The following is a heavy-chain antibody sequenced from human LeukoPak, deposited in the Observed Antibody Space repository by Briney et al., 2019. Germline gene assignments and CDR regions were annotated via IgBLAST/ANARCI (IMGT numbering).Heavy chain of an antibody. V-gene: IGHV4-61*01. Sequence: SETLSLTCTVSGGSVSSGSYYWSWIRQPSGKGLEWIGYIYYSGSTNYNPSLKSRVTISVDTSKNQFSLKLSSVTAADTAVYYCARDAYYYDSSGYINAFDIWGQGTMVTVSS. CDR1: GGSVSSGSYY. J-gene: IGHJ3*02. CDR3: ARDAYYYDSSGYINAFDI. D-gene: IGHD3-22*01. CDR2: IYYSGST.